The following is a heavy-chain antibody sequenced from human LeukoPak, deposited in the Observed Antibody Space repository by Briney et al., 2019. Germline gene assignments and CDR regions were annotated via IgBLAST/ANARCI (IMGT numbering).Heavy chain of an antibody. V-gene: IGHV3-23*01. CDR3: AKAGWGLSPHYFDY. CDR2: ISGSGGST. D-gene: IGHD3-16*02. Sequence: PGGSLRLSCEASGFTFSSYAMSWVRQAPGKGLEWVSAISGSGGSTYYADSVKGRFTISRDNSKNKLYLQMNSLRAEDTAVYYCAKAGWGLSPHYFDYWGQGTLVTVSS. CDR1: GFTFSSYA. J-gene: IGHJ4*02.